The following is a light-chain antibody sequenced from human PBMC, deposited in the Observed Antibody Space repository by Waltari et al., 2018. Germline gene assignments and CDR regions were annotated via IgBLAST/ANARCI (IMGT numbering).Light chain of an antibody. CDR2: DVS. CDR3: SSQSSDNVVL. V-gene: IGLV2-14*03. Sequence: QSALPPPASVSGSPGQSITISCTGTSSDAGGYNSVSWYQDHPGQAPKVIIYDVSDRPSGISERFSGSKSGNTASLTISGLQAEDEADYYCSSQSSDNVVLFGGGTKLTVL. CDR1: SSDAGGYNS. J-gene: IGLJ2*01.